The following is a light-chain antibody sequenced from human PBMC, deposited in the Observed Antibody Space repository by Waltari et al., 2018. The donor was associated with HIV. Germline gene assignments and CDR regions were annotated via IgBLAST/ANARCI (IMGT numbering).Light chain of an antibody. CDR1: QSVSNNY. V-gene: IGKV3-20*01. CDR3: QHYDRSPQS. CDR2: GAS. Sequence: EIVLTQSPGTLSLSPGERATLSCRASQSVSNNYLAWYQQKPCHSPRLVIYGASNRATGIPDRFSGSGAGTDFTLTISGLEPEDFAVYYCQHYDRSPQSFGPGTTVDI. J-gene: IGKJ3*01.